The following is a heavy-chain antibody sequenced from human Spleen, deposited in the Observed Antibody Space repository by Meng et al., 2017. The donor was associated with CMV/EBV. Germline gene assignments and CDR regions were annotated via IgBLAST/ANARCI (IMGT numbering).Heavy chain of an antibody. J-gene: IGHJ4*02. CDR2: TYYRSKWYS. CDR1: VSSNSAA. Sequence: VSSNSAAWTWIRQSPSRGLEWLGRTYYRSKWYSDYAVSVKSRITINPDTSKNQFSLQLNSVTPEDTAVYYCARNYYDSSAYYYFDYWGQGTLVTVPQ. V-gene: IGHV6-1*01. D-gene: IGHD3-22*01. CDR3: ARNYYDSSAYYYFDY.